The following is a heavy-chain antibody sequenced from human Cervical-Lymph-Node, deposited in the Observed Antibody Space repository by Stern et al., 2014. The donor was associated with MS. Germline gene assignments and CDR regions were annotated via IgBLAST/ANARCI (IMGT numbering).Heavy chain of an antibody. CDR1: GFTVSRDY. J-gene: IGHJ4*02. D-gene: IGHD1-1*01. CDR2: IANVGTP. CDR3: ARDTSSPERSDW. Sequence: EVQLVESGGGVIQPGGSLRLSCTASGFTVSRDYMTWVRQAPGKGLEWVALIANVGTPCDTDSVKGRFTISRDDSKNTAYLHMTSLRAEDTAMYYCARDTSSPERSDWWGQGTLVTVSS. V-gene: IGHV3-53*01.